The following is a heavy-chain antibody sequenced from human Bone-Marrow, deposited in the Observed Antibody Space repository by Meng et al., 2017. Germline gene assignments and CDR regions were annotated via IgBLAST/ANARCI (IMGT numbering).Heavy chain of an antibody. V-gene: IGHV1-69*08. CDR2: IIPILGIA. CDR3: ARDRSGSYYSDY. CDR1: GGTFSSYT. D-gene: IGHD1-26*01. Sequence: QVQLVQSGGEVKKPGSSVMVSCKASGGTFSSYTISWVRQAAVQGLEWMGRIIPILGIANYAQKLQGRVTITADKSTSTAYMELSSLRSEDTAVYYCARDRSGSYYSDYWGQGTLVTVSS. J-gene: IGHJ4*02.